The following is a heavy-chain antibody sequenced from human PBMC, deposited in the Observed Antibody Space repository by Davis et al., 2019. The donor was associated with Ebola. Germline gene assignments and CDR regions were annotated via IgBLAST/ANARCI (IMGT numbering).Heavy chain of an antibody. CDR2: ISYDGSNK. J-gene: IGHJ6*02. V-gene: IGHV3-30*18. CDR1: GFTFSSYG. CDR3: AKAHEGWELYYYYGMDV. D-gene: IGHD1-26*01. Sequence: GESLKISCAASGFTFSSYGMHWVRQAPGKGLEWVAVISYDGSNKYYADSVKGRFTISRDNSKNTLYLQMTSLRAEDTAVYYCAKAHEGWELYYYYGMDVWGQGTTVTVSS.